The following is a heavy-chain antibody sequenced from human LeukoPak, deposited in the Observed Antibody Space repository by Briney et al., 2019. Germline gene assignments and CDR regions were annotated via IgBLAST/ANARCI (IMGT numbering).Heavy chain of an antibody. V-gene: IGHV4-39*07. CDR1: GGSIRSSYYY. CDR3: ARGCPPNDYGGNFQPPPDLRSYYYGMDV. D-gene: IGHD4-23*01. CDR2: IYDSGST. Sequence: PSETLSLTCTVSGGSIRSSYYYWGWIRQPPGKGLEWIGSIYDSGSTNYNPSLKSRVTISVDTSKNQFSLKLSSVTAADTAVYYCARGCPPNDYGGNFQPPPDLRSYYYGMDVWGQGTTVTVSS. J-gene: IGHJ6*02.